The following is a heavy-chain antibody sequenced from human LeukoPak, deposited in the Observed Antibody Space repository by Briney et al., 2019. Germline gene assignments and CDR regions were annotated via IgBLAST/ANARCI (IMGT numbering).Heavy chain of an antibody. CDR2: IYYSGST. V-gene: IGHV4-59*01. CDR3: ARVGLGSGSSTGNYYYMDV. CDR1: GGSISSYY. Sequence: SETLSLTCTVSGGSISSYYWSWIRQSPGKGLEWIGYIYYSGSTNYNPSLKSRVTISVDTSKNQFSLKLSSVTAADTAVYYCARVGLGSGSSTGNYYYMDVWGKGTTVTVSS. D-gene: IGHD3-10*01. J-gene: IGHJ6*03.